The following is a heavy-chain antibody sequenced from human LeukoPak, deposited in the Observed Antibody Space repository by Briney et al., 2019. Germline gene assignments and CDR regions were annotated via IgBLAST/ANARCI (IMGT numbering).Heavy chain of an antibody. J-gene: IGHJ3*02. CDR2: IYDSGST. CDR3: ARDPGKNYHFWSGRGFDI. Sequence: SETLSLTCTVSGDSISNYYWSWIRQPPGKGLEWIGYIYDSGSTNYNPSLRSRVTISVDTSKNQFSLKLSSVTAADTAVYYCARDPGKNYHFWSGRGFDIWGQGTMVTVSS. D-gene: IGHD3-3*01. V-gene: IGHV4-59*01. CDR1: GDSISNYY.